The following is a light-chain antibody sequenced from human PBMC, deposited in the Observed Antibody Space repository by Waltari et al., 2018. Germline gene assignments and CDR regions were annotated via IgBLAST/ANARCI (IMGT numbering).Light chain of an antibody. CDR1: QSVSSN. Sequence: EIVMTQSPATLSVSPGERATLSCRASQSVSSNLVWYQQKPGQAPRLLIYDASTRATGIPARFSGSGSGTEFTLTISSLQSEDFAVYYCQQCNNWPLTFGGGTKVEIK. V-gene: IGKV3-15*01. CDR2: DAS. J-gene: IGKJ4*01. CDR3: QQCNNWPLT.